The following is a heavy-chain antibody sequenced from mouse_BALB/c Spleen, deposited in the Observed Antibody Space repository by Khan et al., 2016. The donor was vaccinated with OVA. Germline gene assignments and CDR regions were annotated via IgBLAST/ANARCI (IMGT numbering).Heavy chain of an antibody. V-gene: IGHV2-6-4*01. D-gene: IGHD2-14*01. Sequence: QVQLKESGPGLVAPSQSLSITCTVSGFSLSRYSVNWVRQPPGKGLEWLGMIWGGGSTDYNSALKSRLIISKDNSQSQVLLKMNSLQTDDTAMYYCTKSYYRVDGYYAMDYWGQRTSVTVSS. CDR2: IWGGGST. CDR3: TKSYYRVDGYYAMDY. J-gene: IGHJ4*01. CDR1: GFSLSRYS.